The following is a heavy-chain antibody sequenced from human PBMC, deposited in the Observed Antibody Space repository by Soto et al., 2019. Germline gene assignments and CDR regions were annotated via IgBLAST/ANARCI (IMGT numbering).Heavy chain of an antibody. CDR1: GFTFSNYG. V-gene: IGHV3-33*01. CDR2: ILNDGSNR. CDR3: ARDDEYSGNGMDV. D-gene: IGHD3-10*01. Sequence: QVQLVESGGGVVQPGRSLRLSCAASGFTFSNYGMHWVRQPPGKVLEWVAVILNDGSNRYHADSVKDRFTISRDNSKNMLYLQMNSLRAEDTAVYYCARDDEYSGNGMDVWGQGTTVTVS. J-gene: IGHJ6*02.